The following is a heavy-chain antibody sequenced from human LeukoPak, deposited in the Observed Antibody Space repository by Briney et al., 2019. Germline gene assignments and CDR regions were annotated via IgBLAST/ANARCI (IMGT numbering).Heavy chain of an antibody. D-gene: IGHD3-9*01. J-gene: IGHJ4*02. CDR2: IYYIGST. Sequence: PSETLSLTCTVSGDSISSGNYWGWIRQPPGRGLEWIGHIYYIGSTNYNPSLKSRVTISVHTSKNQFSLKLSSVSAADTAIYYCARNHFDWHIPLQWGQGTLVTVSS. V-gene: IGHV4-38-2*02. CDR3: ARNHFDWHIPLQ. CDR1: GDSISSGNY.